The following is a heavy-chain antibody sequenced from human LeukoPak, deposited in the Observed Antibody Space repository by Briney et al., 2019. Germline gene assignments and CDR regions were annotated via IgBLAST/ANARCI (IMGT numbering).Heavy chain of an antibody. D-gene: IGHD5-24*01. J-gene: IGHJ4*02. CDR1: GFTFSSYG. CDR3: AKRHGDGYNYVDY. Sequence: GRSLRLSCAASGFTFSSYGMHWVRQAPGKGLEWVAVISYDGSNKYYADSVKGRFTISRDNSKNTLYLQMNSLRAEDTAVYYCAKRHGDGYNYVDYWGQGTLITVSS. V-gene: IGHV3-30*18. CDR2: ISYDGSNK.